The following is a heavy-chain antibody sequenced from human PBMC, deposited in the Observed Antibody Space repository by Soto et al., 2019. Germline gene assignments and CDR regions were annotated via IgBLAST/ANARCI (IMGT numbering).Heavy chain of an antibody. Sequence: GSLRLSCAASGFIFNDYAMTWVRQAPGKGLEWVSSISGTGSTTFYADSVKGRFTVSRDNSRSTLDLQMNSLGAEDTAVYYCAKAWGNFYERTYSSDYWGQGTLVTVSS. CDR2: ISGTGSTT. D-gene: IGHD7-27*01. J-gene: IGHJ4*02. CDR3: AKAWGNFYERTYSSDY. CDR1: GFIFNDYA. V-gene: IGHV3-23*01.